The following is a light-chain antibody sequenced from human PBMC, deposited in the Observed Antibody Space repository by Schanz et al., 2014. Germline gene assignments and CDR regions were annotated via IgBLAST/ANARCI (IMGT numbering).Light chain of an antibody. J-gene: IGLJ2*01. Sequence: QSALTQPPSASGSPGQSVTISCTGTSSDVGGYNFVSWYQQHPGKAPKLMIYEVTKRPSGVSNRFSGSKSGNTASLTISGLQAEDEADYYCQSYDSSLSVVFGGGTKLTVL. CDR1: SSDVGGYNF. V-gene: IGLV2-8*01. CDR2: EVT. CDR3: QSYDSSLSVV.